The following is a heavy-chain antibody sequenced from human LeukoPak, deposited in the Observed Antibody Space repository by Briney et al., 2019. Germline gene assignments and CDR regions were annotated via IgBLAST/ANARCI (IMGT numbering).Heavy chain of an antibody. CDR3: ARGLGGWFGEVGAFDI. CDR1: GFTLSSYW. V-gene: IGHV3-74*01. D-gene: IGHD3-10*01. J-gene: IGHJ3*02. CDR2: INSDGSGT. Sequence: GGSLRLSCAASGFTLSSYWIHWVRQAPGKGLVWVSRINSDGSGTTYADSVRGRFTISRDNAKNTVYLQMNSLRAEDTAVYYCARGLGGWFGEVGAFDIWGQGTMVIVSS.